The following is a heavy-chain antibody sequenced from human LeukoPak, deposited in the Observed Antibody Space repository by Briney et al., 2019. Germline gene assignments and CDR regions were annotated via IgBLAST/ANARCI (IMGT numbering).Heavy chain of an antibody. CDR2: INASNGNT. D-gene: IGHD3-10*01. Sequence: ASVKVSCKASGYTFANSAIHWVRQAPGQRLEWMAWINASNGNTKSSQKFQGRVTITRGTSANTAYMELSSLKSEDTAVYYCARALNYYSSGSFSDYWGQGTLVTVSS. V-gene: IGHV1-3*01. J-gene: IGHJ4*02. CDR1: GYTFANSA. CDR3: ARALNYYSSGSFSDY.